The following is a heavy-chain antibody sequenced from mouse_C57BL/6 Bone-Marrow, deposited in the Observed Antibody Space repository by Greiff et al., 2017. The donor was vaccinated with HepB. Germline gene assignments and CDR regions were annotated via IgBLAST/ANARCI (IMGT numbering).Heavy chain of an antibody. Sequence: EVKLVESGEGLVKPGGSLKLSCAASGFTFSSYAMSWVRQTPEKRLEWVATISDGGSYTYYPDNVKGRFTISRDNAKNNLYLQMSHLKSEDTAMYYCARGKIYFDYWGQGTTLTVSS. CDR3: ARGKIYFDY. CDR2: ISDGGSYT. CDR1: GFTFSSYA. J-gene: IGHJ2*01. V-gene: IGHV5-4*03.